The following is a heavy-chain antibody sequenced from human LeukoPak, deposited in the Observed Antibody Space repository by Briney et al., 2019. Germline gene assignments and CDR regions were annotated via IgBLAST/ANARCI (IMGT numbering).Heavy chain of an antibody. CDR3: ASPYVVPASTYYYYYMDV. V-gene: IGHV4-39*01. CDR1: GGSISSGDYY. CDR2: IYYSGST. D-gene: IGHD2-2*01. J-gene: IGHJ6*03. Sequence: PSETLSLTCTVSGGSISSGDYYWSWIRQPPGKGLEWIGSIYYSGSTYYNPSLKSRVTISVDTSKNQFSLKLSSVTAADTAVYYCASPYVVPASTYYYYYMDVWGKGTTVTVSS.